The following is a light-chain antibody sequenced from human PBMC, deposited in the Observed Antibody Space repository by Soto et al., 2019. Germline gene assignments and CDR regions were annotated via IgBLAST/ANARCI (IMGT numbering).Light chain of an antibody. CDR1: QSVSNW. J-gene: IGKJ2*01. V-gene: IGKV1-5*01. CDR2: DVS. Sequence: EIQMTQSASTLSASFGDRVTLPWRASQSVSNWLAWYQQKPGKAPTLLIYDVSRLETGVPSRFSGSGSGTEFTLTINSLQPEDFATYFCQQYDTYYTFGQGTKVDIK. CDR3: QQYDTYYT.